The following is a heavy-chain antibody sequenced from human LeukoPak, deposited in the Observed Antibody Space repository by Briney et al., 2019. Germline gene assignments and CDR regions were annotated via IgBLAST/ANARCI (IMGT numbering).Heavy chain of an antibody. D-gene: IGHD2-21*02. V-gene: IGHV3-48*01. J-gene: IGHJ4*02. Sequence: PGGSLRLSCAASGFTFSSYSMNWVRQAPGKGLEWVSYISSSSSTIYYADSVKGRFTISRDNAKNSLYLQMNSLRAEDTAVYYCARDEGAYCGGDCYSGAYWGQGTLVTVSS. CDR3: ARDEGAYCGGDCYSGAY. CDR2: ISSSSSTI. CDR1: GFTFSSYS.